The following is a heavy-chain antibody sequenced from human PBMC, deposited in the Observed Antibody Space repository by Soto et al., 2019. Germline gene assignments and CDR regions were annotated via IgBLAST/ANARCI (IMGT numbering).Heavy chain of an antibody. Sequence: GGSLRLSCAASGFTFSSYAMSWVRQAPGKGLEWVSAISGSGGSTYYADSVKGRFTISRDNSKNTLYLQMNSLRAEDTAVYYCAKVAVFFLAAAGSFGYWGQGTLVTVSS. CDR3: AKVAVFFLAAAGSFGY. D-gene: IGHD6-13*01. CDR2: ISGSGGST. CDR1: GFTFSSYA. J-gene: IGHJ4*02. V-gene: IGHV3-23*01.